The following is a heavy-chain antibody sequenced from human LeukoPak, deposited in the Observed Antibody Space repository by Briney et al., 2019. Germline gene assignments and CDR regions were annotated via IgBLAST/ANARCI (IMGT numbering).Heavy chain of an antibody. CDR3: ARWNYFDNSGYYSDWYFDL. D-gene: IGHD3-22*01. CDR1: GGSISSYY. J-gene: IGHJ2*01. V-gene: IGHV4-59*08. Sequence: SETLSLTCSVSGGSISSYYWSWIRQPTGKGLEWIGYIHYTGSTNYNPSLKSRVTMSLDSSKNQFSMELMSVTAADTAVYYCARWNYFDNSGYYSDWYFDLWGRGTLVTASS. CDR2: IHYTGST.